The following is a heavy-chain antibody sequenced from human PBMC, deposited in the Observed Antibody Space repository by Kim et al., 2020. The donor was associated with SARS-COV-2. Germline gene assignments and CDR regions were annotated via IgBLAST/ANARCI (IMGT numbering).Heavy chain of an antibody. V-gene: IGHV3-7*03. CDR2: IKAVGNEK. D-gene: IGHD3-10*01. CDR1: GFTFGTYW. Sequence: GGSLRLSCAASGFTFGTYWMTWVRQAPGKGLEWVANIKAVGNEKYYVDSVKGRFTISRDNAKNSLYLQMNSLRVEDTAVYYCARLRYGPGNYYASYGMDV. CDR3: ARLRYGPGNYYASYGMDV. J-gene: IGHJ6*01.